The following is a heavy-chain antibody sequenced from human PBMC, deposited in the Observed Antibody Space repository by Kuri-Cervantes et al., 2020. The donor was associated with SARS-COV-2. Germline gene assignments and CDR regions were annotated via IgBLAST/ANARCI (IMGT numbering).Heavy chain of an antibody. CDR3: ARAKMITFGGVIVIRSYYYYMDV. Sequence: GESLKISCEASGFMFSFYWMHWVRQVPGKGLVWVSRIKSDGSSTSYADSVKGRFTISRDNSKNTLYLQMNSLRAEDTAVYYCARAKMITFGGVIVIRSYYYYMDVWGKGTTVTVSS. CDR1: GFMFSFYW. J-gene: IGHJ6*03. D-gene: IGHD3-16*02. CDR2: IKSDGSST. V-gene: IGHV3-74*01.